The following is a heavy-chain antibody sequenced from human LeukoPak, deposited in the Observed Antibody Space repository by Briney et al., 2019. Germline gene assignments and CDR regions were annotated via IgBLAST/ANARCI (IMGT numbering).Heavy chain of an antibody. CDR1: GYTFTSYD. D-gene: IGHD6-13*01. V-gene: IGHV7-4-1*02. CDR3: ARGGSSSSWYSYYYYYMDV. CDR2: INTNTGNP. Sequence: ASVKVSCKASGYTFTSYDINWVRQAPGQGLEWMGWINTNTGNPTYAQGFTGRFVFSLDTSVSTAYLQISSLKAEDTAVYYCARGGSSSSWYSYYYYYMDVWGKGTTVTVSS. J-gene: IGHJ6*03.